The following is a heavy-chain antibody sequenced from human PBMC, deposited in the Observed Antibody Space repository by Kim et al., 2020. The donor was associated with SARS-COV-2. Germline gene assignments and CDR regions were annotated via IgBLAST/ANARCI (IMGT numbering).Heavy chain of an antibody. Sequence: GGSLRLSCAASGFTFSSYGMHWVRQAPGKGLEWVAVISYDGSNKYYADSVKGRFNISRDNSKNTLYLQMNSLRAEDTAVYYCARDLSYSGYDCYFDYWGQGPLVTVSS. D-gene: IGHD5-12*01. V-gene: IGHV3-33*05. CDR2: ISYDGSNK. CDR3: ARDLSYSGYDCYFDY. CDR1: GFTFSSYG. J-gene: IGHJ4*02.